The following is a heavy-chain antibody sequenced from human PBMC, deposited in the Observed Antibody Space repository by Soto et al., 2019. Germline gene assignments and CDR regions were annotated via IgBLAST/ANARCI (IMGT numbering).Heavy chain of an antibody. CDR2: IYHSGST. CDR1: GGSISSGGYS. CDR3: ARVSGGNWNYGGLDY. J-gene: IGHJ4*02. V-gene: IGHV4-30-2*01. D-gene: IGHD1-7*01. Sequence: SETLSLTCAVSGGSISSGGYSWSWIRQPPGKGLEWIGYIYHSGSTYYNPSLKSRVTISVDRSKNQFSLKLSSVTAADTAVYYCARVSGGNWNYGGLDYWGQGTLVTVSS.